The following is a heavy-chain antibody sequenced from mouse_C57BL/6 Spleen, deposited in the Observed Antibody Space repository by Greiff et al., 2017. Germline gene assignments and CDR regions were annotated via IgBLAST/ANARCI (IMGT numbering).Heavy chain of an antibody. D-gene: IGHD1-2*01. CDR3: ARSYPLLLYAMDY. CDR1: GYTFTDYY. V-gene: IGHV1-26*01. CDR2: INPNNGGT. J-gene: IGHJ4*01. Sequence: VQLQQSGPELVKPGASVKISCKASGYTFTDYYMNWVKQSHGKSLEWIGDINPNNGGTSYNQKFKGKATLTVDKSSSTAYMELRSLTSEDSAVYYCARSYPLLLYAMDYWGQGTSVTVSS.